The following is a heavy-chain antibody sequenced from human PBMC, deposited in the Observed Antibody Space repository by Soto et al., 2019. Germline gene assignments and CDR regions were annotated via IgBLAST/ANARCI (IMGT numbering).Heavy chain of an antibody. J-gene: IGHJ4*02. CDR2: TDGSGGAT. CDR1: GCTFSTSA. Sequence: GGSLRLSCAASGCTFSTSAMSWVRQAPGKGLEWVSATDGSGGATYYADSVKGRFTISRDNSKNTLSLQMNSLRAEDTAVYYCAKVQQWTLFDFWGQGTLVTVSS. D-gene: IGHD6-19*01. CDR3: AKVQQWTLFDF. V-gene: IGHV3-23*01.